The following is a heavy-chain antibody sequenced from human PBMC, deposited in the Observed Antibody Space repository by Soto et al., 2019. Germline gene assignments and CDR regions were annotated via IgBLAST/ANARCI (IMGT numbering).Heavy chain of an antibody. CDR3: ERGEFLSYDDY. CDR1: GYTFTSYA. J-gene: IGHJ4*02. Sequence: QVQLVQSGAEVKKPGASVKVSCKASGYTFTSYAMHWVRQAPGQRLEWMGWINAGNGNTNYSQKFQGRVTITRDTSASTAYKELSSLSSEDTAVYYCERGEFLSYDDYWGQGTLVTVSS. D-gene: IGHD3-16*01. V-gene: IGHV1-3*01. CDR2: INAGNGNT.